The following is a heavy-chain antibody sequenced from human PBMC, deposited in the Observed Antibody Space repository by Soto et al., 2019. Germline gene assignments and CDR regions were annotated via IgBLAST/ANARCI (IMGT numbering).Heavy chain of an antibody. CDR1: GVFMSSGDNH. J-gene: IGHJ4*02. CDR3: ARTSWFGELSFDY. V-gene: IGHV4-30-4*01. CDR2: ILNSGRA. Sequence: TLSLSCYISGVFMSSGDNHWSWIRQPPGKGLECIWYILNSGRAHYTPSLRSRLAISVDTSRNKFSLKLSSVTAADTAVYYCARTSWFGELSFDYWGLGTLVTV. D-gene: IGHD3-10*01.